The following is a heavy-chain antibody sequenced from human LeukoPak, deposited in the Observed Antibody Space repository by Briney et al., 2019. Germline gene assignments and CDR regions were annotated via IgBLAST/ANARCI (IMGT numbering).Heavy chain of an antibody. V-gene: IGHV4-59*01. Sequence: SETLSLTCTVSGGSISSYYWSWIRQPPGKGLEWIGYIYYNGITNYNPSLTSRVTISVDTSKNQFSLKLSSVTAADTAVYYCASQYSSSWVDYWGQGTLVTVSS. CDR3: ASQYSSSWVDY. D-gene: IGHD6-13*01. CDR2: IYYNGIT. CDR1: GGSISSYY. J-gene: IGHJ4*02.